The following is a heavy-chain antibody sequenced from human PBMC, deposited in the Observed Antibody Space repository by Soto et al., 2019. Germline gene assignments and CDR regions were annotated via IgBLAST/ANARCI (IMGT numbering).Heavy chain of an antibody. Sequence: SQTLSLTCAISGESVSRDSAAWNWIRQTPSRGLEWLGRIYYRSKWLNTYEVSVNSRITISPDTSKNLFSLQLSSVTPEDQAVSYCARGSWHDVSGHYHIEVWEEGTQVSV. J-gene: IGHJ6*03. V-gene: IGHV6-1*01. D-gene: IGHD1-1*01. CDR3: ARGSWHDVSGHYHIEV. CDR2: IYYRSKWLN. CDR1: GESVSRDSAA.